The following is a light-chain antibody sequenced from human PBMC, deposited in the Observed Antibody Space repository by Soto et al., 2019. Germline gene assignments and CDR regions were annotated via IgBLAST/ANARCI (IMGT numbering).Light chain of an antibody. CDR3: QQYNNWPPWT. J-gene: IGKJ1*01. V-gene: IGKV3-15*01. CDR2: GAS. CDR1: QSVNNK. Sequence: EIVMTQSPATLSVSPGERATLSCRASQSVNNKLAWYQQKPGQAPRLLLYGASTRATGIPARFSGSGSGTEFTLTISSLQSEDFAVYYCQQYNNWPPWTFGQGTKVEIK.